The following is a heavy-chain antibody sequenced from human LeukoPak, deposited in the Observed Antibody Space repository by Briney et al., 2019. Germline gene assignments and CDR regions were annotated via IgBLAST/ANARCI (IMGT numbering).Heavy chain of an antibody. Sequence: GASVKVSCKASGGTFSSYAISWVRQAPGQGLEWMGGIIPIFGTANYAQKFQGRVTITTDESTSTAYMEPSSLRSEDTAVYYCATGRDQWIDYWGQGTLVTVSS. D-gene: IGHD6-19*01. J-gene: IGHJ4*02. CDR3: ATGRDQWIDY. CDR2: IIPIFGTA. V-gene: IGHV1-69*05. CDR1: GGTFSSYA.